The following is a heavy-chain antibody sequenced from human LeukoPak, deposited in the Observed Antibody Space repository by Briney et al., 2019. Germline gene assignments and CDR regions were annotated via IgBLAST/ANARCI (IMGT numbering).Heavy chain of an antibody. V-gene: IGHV3-23*01. CDR3: ATDLGYYASGKRTNWFDP. D-gene: IGHD3-10*01. CDR1: GFTFSSYA. J-gene: IGHJ5*02. Sequence: PGGSLRLSCAASGFTFSSYAMSWLRQAPGKGLEWVSVISGSGSTTYYAGSVRGRFTISSDNSKNTLYMQVNSLRAEDTAIYYLATDLGYYASGKRTNWFDPWGQGTLVTVSS. CDR2: ISGSGSTT.